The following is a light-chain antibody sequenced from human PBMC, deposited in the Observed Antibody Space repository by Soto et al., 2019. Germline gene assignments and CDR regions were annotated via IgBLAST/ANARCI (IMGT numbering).Light chain of an antibody. CDR2: DAS. Sequence: AIQLTQSPSSLSASVGDRVTITCRASQGISSALAWYQQKPGKAPKLLIYDASSLESGVPSRFSGSGSGTDFTLTSSSLQPEDFATYYCQQFNNYLITFGQGTRLEIK. J-gene: IGKJ5*01. CDR1: QGISSA. V-gene: IGKV1D-13*01. CDR3: QQFNNYLIT.